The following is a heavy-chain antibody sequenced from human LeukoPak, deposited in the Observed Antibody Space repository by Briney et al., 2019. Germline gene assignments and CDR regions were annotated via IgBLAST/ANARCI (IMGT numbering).Heavy chain of an antibody. CDR1: GFSITKYS. V-gene: IGHV3-21*01. CDR3: AGGSSTTSYYFDY. D-gene: IGHD6-13*01. CDR2: ISSYSAHI. Sequence: GGSLRLSCAASGFSITKYSMTWVRQAPGKGLEWVSSISSYSAHIYHADSVKGRFTISRDNAKNSLFLQMNSLRAEDTAVYYCAGGSSTTSYYFDYWGQGTVVTVSS. J-gene: IGHJ4*02.